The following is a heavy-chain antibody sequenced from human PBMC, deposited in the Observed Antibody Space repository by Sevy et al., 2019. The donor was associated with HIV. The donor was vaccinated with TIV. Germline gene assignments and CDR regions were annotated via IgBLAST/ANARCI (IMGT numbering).Heavy chain of an antibody. CDR1: GFTFSTYW. CDR2: INQDGSKK. J-gene: IGHJ4*02. D-gene: IGHD2-15*01. Sequence: GGSLRLSCEASGFTFSTYWLTWVRQVPGKGLEWVANINQDGSKKYFVDSVKGRITIYRDNAKNPVYLQMNSLRADDTAVYYCVREIGGRDGYWGQGTLDTVSS. V-gene: IGHV3-7*03. CDR3: VREIGGRDGY.